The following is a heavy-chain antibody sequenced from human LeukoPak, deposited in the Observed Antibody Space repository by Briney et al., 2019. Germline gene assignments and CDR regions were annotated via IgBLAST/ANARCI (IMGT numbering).Heavy chain of an antibody. CDR2: IIPILGIA. CDR3: ARDSLDDYGAEQGY. D-gene: IGHD4-17*01. J-gene: IGHJ4*02. V-gene: IGHV1-69*04. Sequence: ASVKVSCKASGGTFSSYAISWVRQAPGQGLEWMGRIIPILGIATYAQNFQGRVTITADKSTSTAYMELSTLRSEDTAVYYCARDSLDDYGAEQGYWGQGTLVTVSS. CDR1: GGTFSSYA.